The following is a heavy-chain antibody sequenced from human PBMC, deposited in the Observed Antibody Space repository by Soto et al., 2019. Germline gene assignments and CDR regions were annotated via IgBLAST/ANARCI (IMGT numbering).Heavy chain of an antibody. J-gene: IGHJ4*02. CDR1: GFTFRSYA. V-gene: IGHV3-33*01. Sequence: QVQLVESGGGVVQPGESLRLACAASGFTFRSYAMHWVRQTPRKGLEWVAIMWYDGSNQYYADSVKGRFTISRDNSNSTLYLEMNSLRVEDTADYYCARDRSYGGNSPYFDLGGQGVLVTVSS. D-gene: IGHD4-17*01. CDR2: MWYDGSNQ. CDR3: ARDRSYGGNSPYFDL.